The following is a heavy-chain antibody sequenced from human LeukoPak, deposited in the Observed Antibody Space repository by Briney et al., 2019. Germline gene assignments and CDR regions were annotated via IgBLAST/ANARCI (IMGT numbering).Heavy chain of an antibody. CDR2: ISAYNGNT. D-gene: IGHD5-12*01. CDR1: GYTFTSYG. J-gene: IGHJ5*02. V-gene: IGHV1-18*01. Sequence: GASVKVSCKASGYTFTSYGISWVRQAPGQGLEWMGWISAYNGNTNYAQKFQGRVTMTRDTSISTAYMELSRLRSDDTAVYYCARGSGYDYKEIYGGNFLPWYNWFDPWGQGTLVTVSS. CDR3: ARGSGYDYKEIYGGNFLPWYNWFDP.